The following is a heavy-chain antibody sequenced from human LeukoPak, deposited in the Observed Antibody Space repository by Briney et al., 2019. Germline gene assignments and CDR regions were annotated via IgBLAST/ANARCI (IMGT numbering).Heavy chain of an antibody. J-gene: IGHJ3*02. CDR3: VSVAQAAFDI. CDR1: GFTFSSYE. D-gene: IGHD4-23*01. V-gene: IGHV3-48*03. Sequence: GGSLRLSCAASGFTFSSYEMNWVRQAPGKGLEWVSYISSSGSTIYYADSVKGRFTISRDNAKNSLYLQMNSLRAEDTAVYYCVSVAQAAFDIWGQGTMVTVSS. CDR2: ISSSGSTI.